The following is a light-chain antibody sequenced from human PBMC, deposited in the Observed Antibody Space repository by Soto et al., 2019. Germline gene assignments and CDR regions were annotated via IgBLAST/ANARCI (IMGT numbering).Light chain of an antibody. CDR3: QVWDVDSDHVV. J-gene: IGLJ3*02. Sequence: SYELTQSPSVSVAPGQTARIACGGNVIGSKSVHWYQRKPGQAPVLVVYNDCDRPSGIPERFSGSNSGNTATLTISSVAAGDEADYYCQVWDVDSDHVVFGGGTKVTVL. CDR1: VIGSKS. V-gene: IGLV3-21*02. CDR2: NDC.